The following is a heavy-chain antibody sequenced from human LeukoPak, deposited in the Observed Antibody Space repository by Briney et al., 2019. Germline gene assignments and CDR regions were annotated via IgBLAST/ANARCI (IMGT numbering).Heavy chain of an antibody. D-gene: IGHD4-11*01. Sequence: TGGSLRLSCAASGFAFNSYTIKWVRQAPGKGLEWVSAITSRGTHIYNADSVKGRFTISRDNAENSAYLQMSSLRAEDTAVYYCARVARGETTEIYYYYYMDVWEKGPTVTVSS. J-gene: IGHJ6*03. CDR3: ARVARGETTEIYYYYYMDV. V-gene: IGHV3-21*01. CDR1: GFAFNSYT. CDR2: ITSRGTHI.